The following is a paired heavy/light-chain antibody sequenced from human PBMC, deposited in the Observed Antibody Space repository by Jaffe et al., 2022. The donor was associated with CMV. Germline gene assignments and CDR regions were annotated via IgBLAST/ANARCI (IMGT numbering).Heavy chain of an antibody. D-gene: IGHD2-15*01. Sequence: QVQLVQSGAEVKKPGSSVKVSCKASGGTFSSYAISWVRQAPGQGLEWMGGIIPIFGTANYAQKFQGRVTITADESTSTAYMELSSLRSEDTAVYYCARNGYCSGGSCYGHYYYGMDVWGQGTTVTVSS. CDR1: GGTFSSYA. J-gene: IGHJ6*02. CDR3: ARNGYCSGGSCYGHYYYGMDV. V-gene: IGHV1-69*01. CDR2: IIPIFGTA.
Light chain of an antibody. Sequence: QSALTQPASVSGSPGQSITISCTGTSSDVGSYNLVSWYQQHPGKAPKLMIYEVSKRPSGVSNRFSGSKSGNTASLTISGLQAEDEADYYCCSYAGSSTPYVFGTGTKVTVL. CDR3: CSYAGSSTPYV. V-gene: IGLV2-23*02. CDR1: SSDVGSYNL. CDR2: EVS. J-gene: IGLJ1*01.